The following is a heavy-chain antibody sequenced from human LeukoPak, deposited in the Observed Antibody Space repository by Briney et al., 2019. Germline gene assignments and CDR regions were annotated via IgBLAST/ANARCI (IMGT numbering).Heavy chain of an antibody. CDR2: ISSSSSYI. D-gene: IGHD6-13*01. V-gene: IGHV3-21*01. J-gene: IGHJ4*02. CDR3: ATESSAALDY. Sequence: GGSLRLSCAASGFTFSSYSMNWVRQAPGEGLEWVSSISSSSSYIYYADSVKGRFTISRDNAKNSLYLQMNSLRSEDTSVYFCATESSAALDYWGQGTLVTVSS. CDR1: GFTFSSYS.